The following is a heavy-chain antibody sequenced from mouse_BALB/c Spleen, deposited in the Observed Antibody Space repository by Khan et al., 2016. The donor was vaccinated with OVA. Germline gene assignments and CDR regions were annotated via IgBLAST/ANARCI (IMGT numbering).Heavy chain of an antibody. J-gene: IGHJ3*01. CDR3: TRHGYVAWFTY. D-gene: IGHD2-2*01. CDR2: IDPFSGGA. Sequence: VQLKESGPELMKPGAAVKISCKASGYSFTTYYIHWVLQSHGKSLEWIGYIDPFSGGATYNQKFNGKATLTVDKSSSTAYINLSNLTSEDSAVYYCTRHGYVAWFTYWGQGTLVTVSA. V-gene: IGHV1S135*01. CDR1: GYSFTTYY.